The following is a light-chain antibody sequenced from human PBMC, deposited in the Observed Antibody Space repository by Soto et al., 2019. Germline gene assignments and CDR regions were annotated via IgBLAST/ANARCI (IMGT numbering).Light chain of an antibody. CDR2: RIS. Sequence: DIVLTQTLLSSPVTLXXXXXISCRSSQSXXXXXXXXXLSWLHQRPGQSPRLLIYRISDRFSGVPERFSGSGAGTDFTLKISRVEAEDVGIYYCLQVSHFPWTFGQGTKVEIK. V-gene: IGKV2-24*01. CDR1: QSXXXXXXXXX. J-gene: IGKJ1*01. CDR3: LQVSHFPWT.